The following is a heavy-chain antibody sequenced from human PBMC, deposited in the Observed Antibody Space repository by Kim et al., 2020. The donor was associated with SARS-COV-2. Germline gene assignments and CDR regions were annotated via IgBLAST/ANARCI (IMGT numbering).Heavy chain of an antibody. CDR3: ARGGYSNYCFDP. D-gene: IGHD4-4*01. CDR1: GGTFSSYA. V-gene: IGHV1-69*04. J-gene: IGHJ5*02. Sequence: SVKVSCKASGGTFSSYAISWVRQAPGQGLEWMGRIIPILGIANYAQKFQGRVTITADKSTSTAYMELSSLRSEDTAVYYCARGGYSNYCFDPWGQGTAVTVSS. CDR2: IIPILGIA.